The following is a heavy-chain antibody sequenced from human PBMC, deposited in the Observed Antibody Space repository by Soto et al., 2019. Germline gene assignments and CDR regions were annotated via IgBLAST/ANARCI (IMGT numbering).Heavy chain of an antibody. J-gene: IGHJ4*02. Sequence: EVQLVESGGGLVQPGGSLRLSCAASGFDFSSYGMTWVRQAPGKGLEWVSYIGSSSVKYYADSVKGRFTISRDNAEKSLYLQMHSLRDEDTAVYYCAREEWELLGYWGQGTLVTVSS. CDR2: IGSSSVK. V-gene: IGHV3-48*02. CDR1: GFDFSSYG. CDR3: AREEWELLGY. D-gene: IGHD1-26*01.